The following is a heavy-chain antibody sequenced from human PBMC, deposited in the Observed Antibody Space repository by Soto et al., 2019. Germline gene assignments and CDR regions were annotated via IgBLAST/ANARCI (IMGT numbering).Heavy chain of an antibody. CDR3: ARDTPDHYYDSSGYYHVDY. CDR2: IYYSGST. V-gene: IGHV4-30-4*01. CDR1: GGSISSGDYY. J-gene: IGHJ4*02. Sequence: PSETLSLTCTVSGGSISSGDYYWSWIRQPPGKGLEWIGYIYYSGSTYYNPPLKSRVTISVDTSKNQFSLKLSSVTAADTAVYYCARDTPDHYYDSSGYYHVDYWGQGTLVTVSS. D-gene: IGHD3-22*01.